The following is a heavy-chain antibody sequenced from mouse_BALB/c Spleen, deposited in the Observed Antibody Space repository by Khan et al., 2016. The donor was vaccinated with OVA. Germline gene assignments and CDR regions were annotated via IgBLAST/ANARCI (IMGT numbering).Heavy chain of an antibody. V-gene: IGHV1S135*01. D-gene: IGHD2-2*01. Sequence: MQLEESGPELMKPGASVKISCKASGYSFTSYYIHWVKQSHGKSLEWIGYVDPFSGGTTYNQKFKGKATLTVDKSSSTAYIHFSNLTSEDSAVYYCTRHGYVAWFTYWGQGTLGTGSA. CDR2: VDPFSGGT. J-gene: IGHJ3*01. CDR1: GYSFTSYY. CDR3: TRHGYVAWFTY.